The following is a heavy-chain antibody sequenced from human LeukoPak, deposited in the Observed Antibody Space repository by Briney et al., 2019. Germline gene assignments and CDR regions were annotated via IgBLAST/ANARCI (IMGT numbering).Heavy chain of an antibody. V-gene: IGHV3-64*04. D-gene: IGHD6-6*01. CDR1: GFTFSSYA. Sequence: PGGSLRLSCSASGFTFSSYAMHWVRQAPGKGLEYVSAICSNGGSTYYADSVKGRFTISRDNSKNTLYLQMNSLRAEDTAVYYCAKSRTRLEYSSSSAFDYWGQGTLVTVSS. J-gene: IGHJ4*02. CDR2: ICSNGGST. CDR3: AKSRTRLEYSSSSAFDY.